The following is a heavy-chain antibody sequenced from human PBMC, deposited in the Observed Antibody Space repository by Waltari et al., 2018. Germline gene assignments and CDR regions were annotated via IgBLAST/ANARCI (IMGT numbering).Heavy chain of an antibody. Sequence: QVQLVQSGAEVKKPGSSVRVSCKASVGALSSYAIRWVRQAPGQGLEWMGGMIPMFGAPNYAQKFQGRITITTDESTRTDYMELSSLRSDDTAVYFCATSSSGWYQDASDVWGHGTLVTV. J-gene: IGHJ3*01. CDR1: VGALSSYA. D-gene: IGHD6-19*01. V-gene: IGHV1-69*05. CDR2: MIPMFGAP. CDR3: ATSSSGWYQDASDV.